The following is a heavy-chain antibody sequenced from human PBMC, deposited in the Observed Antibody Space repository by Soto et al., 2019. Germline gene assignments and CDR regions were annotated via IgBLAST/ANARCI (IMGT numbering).Heavy chain of an antibody. D-gene: IGHD1-26*01. CDR1: GGSISSGGYS. Sequence: PSETLSLTCAVSGGSISSGGYSWSWIRQPPGKGLEWIGYIYHSGSTYYNPPLKSRVTISVDRSKNQFSLKLSSVTAADTAVYYCARAWSWNWFDPWGQGTLVTVSS. J-gene: IGHJ5*02. V-gene: IGHV4-30-2*01. CDR2: IYHSGST. CDR3: ARAWSWNWFDP.